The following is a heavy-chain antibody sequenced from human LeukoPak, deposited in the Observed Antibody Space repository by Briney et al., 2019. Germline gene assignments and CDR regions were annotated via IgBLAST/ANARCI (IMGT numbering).Heavy chain of an antibody. J-gene: IGHJ6*02. V-gene: IGHV3-23*01. CDR1: GFTFSSYA. D-gene: IGHD5-24*01. CDR2: ISGSGGST. Sequence: PGGSLRLSYAASGFTFSSYAMSWVRQAPGKGLEWVSAISGSGGSTYYADSVKGRFTISRDNSKNTLYLQMNSLRAEDTAVYYCAKDGGGYNHYYYYYGMDVWGQGTTVTVSS. CDR3: AKDGGGYNHYYYYYGMDV.